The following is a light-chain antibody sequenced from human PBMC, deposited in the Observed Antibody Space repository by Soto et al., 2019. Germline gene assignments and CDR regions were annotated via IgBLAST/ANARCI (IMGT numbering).Light chain of an antibody. J-gene: IGKJ4*01. CDR3: QQRGSWPLT. CDR2: DVS. V-gene: IGKV3-11*01. CDR1: ESVGSD. Sequence: ENVLTQSPATLSLSPGEGATLSCRASESVGSDLAWYHQKPGQPPRLLIYDVSGRATGVPARFSGSGSGTDFTLTISSLEPEDFAVYYCQQRGSWPLTFGGGTKVEIK.